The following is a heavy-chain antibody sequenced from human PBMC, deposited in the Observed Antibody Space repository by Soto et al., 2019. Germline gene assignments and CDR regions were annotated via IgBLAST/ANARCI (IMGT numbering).Heavy chain of an antibody. J-gene: IGHJ4*02. D-gene: IGHD3-9*01. Sequence: QVQLVQSGAEVKKPGASVKVSCKASGYTFTGYYMHWVRQAPGQGLEWMGWINPNSGGPNYAQKFQGGVTITRDTSISTEYMELSRLRSDDTAVYYCARSNYDILTGYPTPFDYWGQGTLVTVSS. V-gene: IGHV1-2*02. CDR2: INPNSGGP. CDR3: ARSNYDILTGYPTPFDY. CDR1: GYTFTGYY.